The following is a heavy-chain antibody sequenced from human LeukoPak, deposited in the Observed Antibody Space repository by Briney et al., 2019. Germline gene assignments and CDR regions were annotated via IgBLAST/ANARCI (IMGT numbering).Heavy chain of an antibody. CDR3: TRMTTGHDY. Sequence: PSETLSLTCSVYGASLSDYYWSWIRQPPGKGLEWIGEINHSGGTKYNPSLKGRVTISVDTSENHFSLNLRSVTAADTGIYYCTRMTTGHDYWGQGTLVTVSS. V-gene: IGHV4-34*01. J-gene: IGHJ4*02. D-gene: IGHD4-17*01. CDR2: INHSGGT. CDR1: GASLSDYY.